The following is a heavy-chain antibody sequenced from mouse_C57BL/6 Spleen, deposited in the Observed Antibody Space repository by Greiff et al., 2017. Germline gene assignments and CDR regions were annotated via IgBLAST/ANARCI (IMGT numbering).Heavy chain of an antibody. CDR1: GYTFTSYW. Sequence: QVQLKQSGAELVKPGASVKLSCKASGYTFTSYWMHWVKQRPGRGLEWIGRIDPNSGGTKYNEKFKSKATLTVDKPSSTAYMQLSSLTSEDSAVYYCARSILIYYYGSSYGYFDVWGTGTTVTVSS. D-gene: IGHD1-1*01. CDR2: IDPNSGGT. CDR3: ARSILIYYYGSSYGYFDV. V-gene: IGHV1-72*01. J-gene: IGHJ1*03.